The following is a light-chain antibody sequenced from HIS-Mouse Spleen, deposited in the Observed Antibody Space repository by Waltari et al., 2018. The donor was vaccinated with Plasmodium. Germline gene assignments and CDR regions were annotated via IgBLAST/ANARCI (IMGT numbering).Light chain of an antibody. CDR1: QRISSW. CDR2: KAS. V-gene: IGKV1-5*03. CDR3: QQYNSYSWT. Sequence: DIQMTQSPSTLSASVGDRVTITCRASQRISSWLAWYQQKPGKAHKLLIYKASSLESGGPSRFSVSGSGTEFTLTISSLQPDDFATYYCQQYNSYSWTFGQGTKVEIK. J-gene: IGKJ1*01.